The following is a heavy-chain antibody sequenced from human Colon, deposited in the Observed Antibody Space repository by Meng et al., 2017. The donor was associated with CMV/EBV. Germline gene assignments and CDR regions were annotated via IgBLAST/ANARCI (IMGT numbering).Heavy chain of an antibody. CDR1: GASITSYY. CDR2: VYISGNT. V-gene: IGHV4-4*07. Sequence: VQGRESGPGLVKPSETLPPPCTVSGASITSYYWSWIRQPAGKGLEWIGRVYISGNTNYNPSLKSRVTMSIDTSKNQLSLNIRSVTAADTAVYYCARDSNLSGLAYWGQGTLVTVSS. J-gene: IGHJ4*02. D-gene: IGHD3-10*01. CDR3: ARDSNLSGLAY.